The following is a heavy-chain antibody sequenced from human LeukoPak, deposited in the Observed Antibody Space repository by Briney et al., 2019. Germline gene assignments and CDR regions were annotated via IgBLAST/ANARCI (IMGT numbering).Heavy chain of an antibody. CDR1: GFTFDDYG. D-gene: IGHD5-18*01. V-gene: IGHV3-20*04. J-gene: IGHJ4*02. Sequence: GGSLRLSCAASGFTFDDYGMSWVRQAPGKGLEWVSGINWNGGSTGHADSVKGRFTISRDNAKNTLYLQMNSLRAEDTAVYYCARGGGYSYGSFDYWGQGTLVTVSS. CDR2: INWNGGST. CDR3: ARGGGYSYGSFDY.